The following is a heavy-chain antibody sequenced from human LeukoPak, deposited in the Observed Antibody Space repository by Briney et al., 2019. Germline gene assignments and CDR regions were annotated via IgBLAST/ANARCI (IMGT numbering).Heavy chain of an antibody. CDR2: IYTSGST. Sequence: SETLSLTCTVSGGSISSYYWSWIRQPAGKGVEWIGRIYTSGSTNYNPSLKSRVTMSVDTSKNQFSLKLSSVTAADTAVYYCARDPYCSSSSCYTNWFDPWGQGTLVTVSS. CDR1: GGSISSYY. CDR3: ARDPYCSSSSCYTNWFDP. D-gene: IGHD2-2*02. J-gene: IGHJ5*02. V-gene: IGHV4-4*07.